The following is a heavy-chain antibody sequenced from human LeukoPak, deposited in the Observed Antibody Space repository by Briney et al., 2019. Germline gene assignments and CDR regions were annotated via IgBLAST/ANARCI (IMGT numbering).Heavy chain of an antibody. V-gene: IGHV4-39*01. CDR2: IYYSGST. Sequence: PSETLSLTCTVSGGSISSSSYYWGWIRQPPGKGLEWIGSIYYSGSTYYNSSLTSRVTISVDTSKNQFSLKLSSVTAADTAVYYCARLLVVRGVMDWGQGTLVTVSS. CDR3: ARLLVVRGVMD. CDR1: GGSISSSSYY. J-gene: IGHJ4*02. D-gene: IGHD3-10*01.